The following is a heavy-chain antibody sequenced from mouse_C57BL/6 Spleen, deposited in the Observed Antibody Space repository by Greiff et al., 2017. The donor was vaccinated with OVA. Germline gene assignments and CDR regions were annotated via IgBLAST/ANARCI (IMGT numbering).Heavy chain of an antibody. D-gene: IGHD1-1*01. V-gene: IGHV1-15*01. Sequence: VQLQQSGAELVRPGASVTLSCKASGYTFTDYEMHWVKQTPVHGLEWIGAIDPETGGTAYNQKFKGKAILTADKSSSTAYMELRSLTSEDSAVYYCTSEGDIYLDYWGQGTTLTVS. CDR1: GYTFTDYE. CDR3: TSEGDIYLDY. CDR2: IDPETGGT. J-gene: IGHJ2*01.